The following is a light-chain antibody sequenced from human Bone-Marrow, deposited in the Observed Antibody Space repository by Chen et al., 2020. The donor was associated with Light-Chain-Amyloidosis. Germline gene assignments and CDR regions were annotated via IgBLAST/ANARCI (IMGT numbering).Light chain of an antibody. Sequence: DIQMTQSPSSLSASVGDTVIITCRAIQSISNKLAWYQQKPGKAPNLRIYKAASLESGIPSRFSGNRSGTEFSLTISSLQPSDFATYYCQLNNRYARTVGGGTKVGIK. V-gene: IGKV1-5*03. CDR2: KAA. J-gene: IGKJ4*01. CDR3: QLNNRYART. CDR1: QSISNK.